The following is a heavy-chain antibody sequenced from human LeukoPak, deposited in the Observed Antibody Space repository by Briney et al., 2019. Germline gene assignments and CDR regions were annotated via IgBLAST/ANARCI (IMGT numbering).Heavy chain of an antibody. J-gene: IGHJ4*02. CDR3: AKDRETTASGTFDY. D-gene: IGHD1-1*01. V-gene: IGHV3-23*01. CDR2: IGASGGST. Sequence: GGSLRLSCATSGFTFSSYAMSWVRQAPGKGLEWVSGIGASGGSTYYADSVKGRFTISRDNSKNTLYLQMNSLRTEDTAVYYCAKDRETTASGTFDYWGQGTLVTVS. CDR1: GFTFSSYA.